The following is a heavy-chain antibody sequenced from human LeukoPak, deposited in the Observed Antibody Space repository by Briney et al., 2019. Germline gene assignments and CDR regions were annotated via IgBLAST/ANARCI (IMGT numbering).Heavy chain of an antibody. CDR3: AGESGAASYYYMDV. CDR2: ISYDGSNK. V-gene: IGHV3-30-3*01. J-gene: IGHJ6*03. Sequence: GRSLRLSCAASGFTFSSYAMHWVRQAPGEGLEWVAVISYDGSNKYYADSVKGRFTISRDNSKNTLYLQMNSLRAEDTAVYYCAGESGAASYYYMDVWGKGTTVTVSS. D-gene: IGHD2-15*01. CDR1: GFTFSSYA.